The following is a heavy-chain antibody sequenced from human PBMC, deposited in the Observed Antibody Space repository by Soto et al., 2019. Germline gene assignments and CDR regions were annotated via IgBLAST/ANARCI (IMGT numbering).Heavy chain of an antibody. V-gene: IGHV3-48*01. J-gene: IGHJ2*01. Sequence: EVQLVESGGGLVQPGGSLRLSCAASGFTFSSYSMNWVRRAPGKGLEWVSYSSSSSSPIYYADSVKGRFTISRDNAKNSLHLEMNSLRVEDTAVYYCEVVSTSRTCDLDLWGRGTLVTVSS. CDR1: GFTFSSYS. CDR2: SSSSSSPI. CDR3: EVVSTSRTCDLDL. D-gene: IGHD2-2*01.